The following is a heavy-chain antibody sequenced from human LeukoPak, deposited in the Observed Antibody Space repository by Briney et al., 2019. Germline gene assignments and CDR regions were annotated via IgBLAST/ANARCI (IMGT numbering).Heavy chain of an antibody. J-gene: IGHJ4*02. Sequence: NPSETLSLTCTVSGGSISSYYWSWIRQPPGKGLEWIGYIYYSGSTNYNPSLKSRVTISVDTSKNQFSLKLSSVTAADTAVYYCARSDIFYGLIDYWGRGTLVTVSS. CDR2: IYYSGST. V-gene: IGHV4-59*01. CDR3: ARSDIFYGLIDY. D-gene: IGHD3-9*01. CDR1: GGSISSYY.